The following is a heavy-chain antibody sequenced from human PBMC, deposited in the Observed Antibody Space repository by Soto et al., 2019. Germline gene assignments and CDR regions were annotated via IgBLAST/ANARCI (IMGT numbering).Heavy chain of an antibody. Sequence: SVKVSCKASGGTFSSYTISWVRQAPGQGLEWMGRIIPILGIVNYAQKFQGRVTITADKSTSTAYMELSSLRSEDTAVYYCARAPAGYSSSNFDYWGQGTLVTVSS. CDR3: ARAPAGYSSSNFDY. D-gene: IGHD6-6*01. CDR1: GGTFSSYT. J-gene: IGHJ4*02. V-gene: IGHV1-69*02. CDR2: IIPILGIV.